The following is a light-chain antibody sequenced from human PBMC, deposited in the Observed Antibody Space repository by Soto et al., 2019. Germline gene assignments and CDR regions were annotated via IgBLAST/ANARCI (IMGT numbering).Light chain of an antibody. CDR3: MQALQTPRT. Sequence: DIVMTQSPLSLPVTPGEPASISCGSSQTLLHSNGYNYLDWYLQKPGQPPRLLIYLGSNRASGVPDRFSGRGSGTDFTLKISRVEAEDVGVYYCMQALQTPRTFGQGTKLEIK. CDR1: QTLLHSNGYNY. CDR2: LGS. V-gene: IGKV2-28*01. J-gene: IGKJ2*02.